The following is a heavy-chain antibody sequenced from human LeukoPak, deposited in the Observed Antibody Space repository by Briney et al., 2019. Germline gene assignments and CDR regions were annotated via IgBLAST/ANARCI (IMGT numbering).Heavy chain of an antibody. J-gene: IGHJ4*02. CDR3: ARFDQVSETAGGY. CDR1: GYTFSGYY. Sequence: ASVKVSRKASGYTFSGYYMHWVRQAPGQGLEWMGWINPRSGGTNYAQKFQGRVTMTRDTSISAAYMDLRRLISDDTAVYYCARFDQVSETAGGYWGQGTLVTVSS. CDR2: INPRSGGT. V-gene: IGHV1-2*02. D-gene: IGHD5/OR15-5a*01.